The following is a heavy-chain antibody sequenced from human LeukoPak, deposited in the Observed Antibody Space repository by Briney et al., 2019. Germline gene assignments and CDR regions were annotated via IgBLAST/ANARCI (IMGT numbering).Heavy chain of an antibody. CDR3: ARDPYGSGSYS. Sequence: SETLSLTCTVSGGSISSYYWSWIRQPPGKGLEWIGYIYYSGSTNYNPSLKSRVTISVDTSKNQFSLELSSVTAADTAVYYCARDPYGSGSYSWGQGTLVTVSS. CDR2: IYYSGST. D-gene: IGHD3-10*01. V-gene: IGHV4-59*01. J-gene: IGHJ5*02. CDR1: GGSISSYY.